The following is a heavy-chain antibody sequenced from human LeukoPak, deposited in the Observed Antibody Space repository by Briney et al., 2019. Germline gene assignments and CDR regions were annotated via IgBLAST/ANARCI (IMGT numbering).Heavy chain of an antibody. D-gene: IGHD6-13*01. J-gene: IGHJ4*02. V-gene: IGHV5-51*01. Sequence: GESLKISCKGSGYTFTNSWIGWVRQMPGRGLEWMGFIYPGNSNTRYSPSFQGHVTISVDKSISTAYLQWSSLKASDTAMYYCARWYSSSRPMFDYWGQGTLVTVSS. CDR2: IYPGNSNT. CDR1: GYTFTNSW. CDR3: ARWYSSSRPMFDY.